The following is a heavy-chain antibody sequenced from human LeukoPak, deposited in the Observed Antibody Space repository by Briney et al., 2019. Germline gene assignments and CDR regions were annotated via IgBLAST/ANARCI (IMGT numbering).Heavy chain of an antibody. CDR3: ARDFRYCSSTSCP. J-gene: IGHJ5*02. CDR2: MNPNSGNT. Sequence: ASVKVSCKASGYTFTSYDINWVRQATGQGLEWMGWMNPNSGNTGYAQKFQGRVTITRNTSISTAYMELSSLRSEDTAVYYCARDFRYCSSTSCPWGQGTLVTVSS. V-gene: IGHV1-8*03. D-gene: IGHD2-2*01. CDR1: GYTFTSYD.